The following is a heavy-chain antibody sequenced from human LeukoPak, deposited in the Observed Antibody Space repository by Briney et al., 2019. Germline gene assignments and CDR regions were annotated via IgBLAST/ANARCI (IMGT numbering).Heavy chain of an antibody. D-gene: IGHD3-9*01. CDR3: ARVSNGGYDILTGYSRAPDY. CDR1: GYTFTSYD. J-gene: IGHJ4*02. Sequence: GASVKVSCKASGYTFTSYDINWVRQATGQGLEWMGWMNPNSGNTGYAQKFQGRVTITRNTSISTAYMELSSLRSEDTAVYYCARVSNGGYDILTGYSRAPDYWGQGTLVTVSS. V-gene: IGHV1-8*03. CDR2: MNPNSGNT.